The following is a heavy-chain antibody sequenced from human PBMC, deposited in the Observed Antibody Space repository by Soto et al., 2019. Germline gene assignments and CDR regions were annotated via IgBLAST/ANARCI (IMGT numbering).Heavy chain of an antibody. Sequence: QVQLVQSGAEVKKPGSSVKVSCKASGGTFSSYTISWVRQAPGQGLEWMGRIIPILGIANYAQKFQGRVTITADKSTSTAYMELSSLRAEDTAVYYCASLYGDYAFDYWGQGNLVTVSS. CDR1: GGTFSSYT. J-gene: IGHJ4*02. V-gene: IGHV1-69*02. CDR3: ASLYGDYAFDY. CDR2: IIPILGIA. D-gene: IGHD4-17*01.